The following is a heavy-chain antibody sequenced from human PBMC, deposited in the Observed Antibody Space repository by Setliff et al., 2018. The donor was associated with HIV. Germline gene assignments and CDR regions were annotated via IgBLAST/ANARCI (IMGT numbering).Heavy chain of an antibody. Sequence: PGESLKISCKGSGYSFTSYWIGWVRQMPGKGLEWMGIIYPIDSDTRYSPSFQGQVTISADKSISTAYLQWSSLKASDTAMYYCARPGQHSYCSGGSCYSAGHGAFDIWGQGTMVTV. CDR2: IYPIDSDT. CDR3: ARPGQHSYCSGGSCYSAGHGAFDI. J-gene: IGHJ3*02. D-gene: IGHD2-15*01. CDR1: GYSFTSYW. V-gene: IGHV5-51*01.